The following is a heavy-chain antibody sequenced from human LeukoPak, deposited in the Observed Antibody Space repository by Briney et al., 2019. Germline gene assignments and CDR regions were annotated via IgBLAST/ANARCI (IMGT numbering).Heavy chain of an antibody. CDR2: ISEYNGDT. CDR1: GYTFTNYG. D-gene: IGHD7-27*01. V-gene: IGHV1-18*01. J-gene: IGHJ5*02. CDR3: ARGRLTGDQTWNWFDT. Sequence: ASVKVSCKASGYTFTNYGISWVRQAPGQGLEWMGWISEYNGDTNYAQKFQGRVTITRDTSASTAYMELSSLRSEDTAVYYCARGRLTGDQTWNWFDTRGQGTLVTVSS.